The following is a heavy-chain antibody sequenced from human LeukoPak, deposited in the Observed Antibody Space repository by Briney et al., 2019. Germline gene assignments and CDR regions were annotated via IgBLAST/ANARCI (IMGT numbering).Heavy chain of an antibody. V-gene: IGHV3-23*01. D-gene: IGHD6-13*01. CDR3: AKDPPNSSSWYVDY. Sequence: GGSLRLSCAASGFTFSSYAMSWVRQAPGKGLEWVSAISGSGGNTYYADSVKGRFTISRDNSKNTLYLQMNSLRAEDTAVYYCAKDPPNSSSWYVDYWGQGTLVIVSS. CDR2: ISGSGGNT. CDR1: GFTFSSYA. J-gene: IGHJ4*02.